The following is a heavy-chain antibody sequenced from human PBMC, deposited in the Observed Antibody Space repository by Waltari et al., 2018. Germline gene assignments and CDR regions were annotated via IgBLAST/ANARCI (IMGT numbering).Heavy chain of an antibody. CDR3: ASDSGFDY. CDR1: GLTFSSLE. V-gene: IGHV3-48*03. CDR2: ISRSGRTI. Sequence: EVQLVESGGGLVQPGGSLRLSCAASGLTFSSLEMNWVRQVPGKGLEWVSCISRSGRTIYYADSVKGRFTISRDNAKNSLYLQMNSLRAEDTAVYYCASDSGFDYWGQGTLVTVSS. J-gene: IGHJ4*02.